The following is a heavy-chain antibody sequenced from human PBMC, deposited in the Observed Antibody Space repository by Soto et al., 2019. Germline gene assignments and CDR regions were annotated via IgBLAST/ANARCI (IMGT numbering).Heavy chain of an antibody. Sequence: EVQLLESGGGLVQPGGSLRLSCAASGFTFSSYAMSWVRQAPGKGLAWVSAISGSGGSTYYADSVKGRFTISRDNSKNTLYLQMNSLRAEDTVVYYCAKVTLLTGTTFTGDYWGQGTLVTVSS. CDR1: GFTFSSYA. CDR2: ISGSGGST. V-gene: IGHV3-23*01. D-gene: IGHD1-20*01. J-gene: IGHJ4*02. CDR3: AKVTLLTGTTFTGDY.